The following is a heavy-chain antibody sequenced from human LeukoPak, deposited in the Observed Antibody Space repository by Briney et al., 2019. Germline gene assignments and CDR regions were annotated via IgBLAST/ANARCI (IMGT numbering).Heavy chain of an antibody. J-gene: IGHJ4*02. D-gene: IGHD3-16*01. V-gene: IGHV4-34*01. CDR2: INHSGST. CDR1: GGSFSGYY. Sequence: SETLSLTCAVYGGSFSGYYWSWIRQPPGRGLEWIGEINHSGSTNYNPSLKSRVTISVDTSKNQFSLKLSSVTAADTAVYYCARGRFRIMTHWGQGTLVTVSS. CDR3: ARGRFRIMTH.